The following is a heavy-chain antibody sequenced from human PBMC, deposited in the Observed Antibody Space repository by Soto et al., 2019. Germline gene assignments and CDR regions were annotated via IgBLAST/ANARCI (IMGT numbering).Heavy chain of an antibody. CDR3: ARDLCSSTSCFFNY. V-gene: IGHV3-7*01. D-gene: IGHD2-2*01. J-gene: IGHJ4*02. Sequence: GGSLRLSCAASGFTFSSDWMGWVRQAPGKGLERGASIKQDGSEKNYVDSVKGRFTISRDNAKNSLYLRMDSLRAEDTALYFCARDLCSSTSCFFNYWGQGTLVTVSS. CDR1: GFTFSSDW. CDR2: IKQDGSEK.